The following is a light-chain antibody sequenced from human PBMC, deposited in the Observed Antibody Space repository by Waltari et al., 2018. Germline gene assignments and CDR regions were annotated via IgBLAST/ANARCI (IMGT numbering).Light chain of an antibody. Sequence: QSALTQPASVSGSPGQSITISCTGSNSDVGDYKSVSWYQQHPGRAPKLIIYEVGNRPSGVSNRFSGSKSGNTASLTISGLQAEDEADYYCCSYTRRGPAYVFGAGTKVTVL. CDR1: NSDVGDYKS. J-gene: IGLJ1*01. V-gene: IGLV2-14*01. CDR2: EVG. CDR3: CSYTRRGPAYV.